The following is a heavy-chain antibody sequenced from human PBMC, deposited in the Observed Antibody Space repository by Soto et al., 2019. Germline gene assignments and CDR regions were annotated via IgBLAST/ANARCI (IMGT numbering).Heavy chain of an antibody. D-gene: IGHD2-2*03. CDR2: IYPGDSDT. J-gene: IGHJ6*02. CDR1: GYTFATYW. V-gene: IGHV5-51*01. Sequence: GESLKISCKGSGYTFATYWIGWVRQTPGKGLEWMGIIYPGDSDTRYSPSFQGQVTISADKSISTAYLQWSSLKASDTAMYYCARRGGGYCSSTSCYPPFGMDVWGQGTTVTVSS. CDR3: ARRGGGYCSSTSCYPPFGMDV.